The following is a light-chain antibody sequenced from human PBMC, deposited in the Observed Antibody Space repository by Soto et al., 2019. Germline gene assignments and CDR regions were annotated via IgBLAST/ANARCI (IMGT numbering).Light chain of an antibody. V-gene: IGKV3-20*01. CDR1: QSVSSGY. CDR2: GAS. Sequence: ETVMTQSPGTLSSSPGERATLSCRASQSVSSGYLAWYQQKPGQAPRLLIFGASHRATGIPDRFTGSGSGTDFTHTSSRLEPEDFAVYYCQGYGISQNTFGQGTKVEIK. J-gene: IGKJ2*01. CDR3: QGYGISQNT.